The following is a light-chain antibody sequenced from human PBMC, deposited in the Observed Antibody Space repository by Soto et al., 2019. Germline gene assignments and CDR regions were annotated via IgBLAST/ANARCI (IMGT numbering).Light chain of an antibody. CDR1: SSDVGAYNY. CDR2: VVS. Sequence: QSVLTQPASVSGSPGQSITISCTGTSSDVGAYNYVSWYQQHQDKAPKLMIFVVSDRPSGVSNRFSGSNSGNTASLTISGLQAEDEADYFCSSYTSNSTLVFGGGTKLTVL. CDR3: SSYTSNSTLV. V-gene: IGLV2-14*01. J-gene: IGLJ3*02.